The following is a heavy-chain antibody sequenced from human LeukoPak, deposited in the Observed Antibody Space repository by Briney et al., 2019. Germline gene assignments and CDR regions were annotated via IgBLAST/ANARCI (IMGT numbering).Heavy chain of an antibody. D-gene: IGHD7-27*01. CDR1: GFTYSNYG. Sequence: GGSLRLSCAASGFTYSNYGMHWVRQVPGKGLVWVSRINSDGSTTTYADSVKGRFTTSRDNAKNTLYLQMNSLRAEGTAVYYCTREYWGSSFDYWGQGTLVPVSS. J-gene: IGHJ4*02. CDR2: INSDGSTT. CDR3: TREYWGSSFDY. V-gene: IGHV3-74*01.